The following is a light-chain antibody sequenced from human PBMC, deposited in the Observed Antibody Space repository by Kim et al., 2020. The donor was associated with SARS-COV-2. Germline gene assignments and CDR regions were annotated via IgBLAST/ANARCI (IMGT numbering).Light chain of an antibody. Sequence: SGSPGERATRSCRASQSVSGNLAWYQQKPGQAPRLLIDGASTRATGIPARFSGSGSGTEFALTISSLQSEDSAVYYCQQYNEWPLAFGGGTKVEIK. CDR2: GAS. CDR3: QQYNEWPLA. V-gene: IGKV3-15*01. J-gene: IGKJ4*01. CDR1: QSVSGN.